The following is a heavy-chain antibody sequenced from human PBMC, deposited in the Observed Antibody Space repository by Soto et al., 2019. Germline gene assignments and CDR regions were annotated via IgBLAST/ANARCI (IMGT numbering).Heavy chain of an antibody. CDR2: ISAYNGNT. CDR3: ARDIITWIQLWSGGLGYYYYYGMDV. Sequence: QVQLVQSGAEVKKPGASVKVSCKASGYTFTSYGISWVRQAPGQGLEWMGWISAYNGNTNYAQKLQGRVTMTTDTSTSTAYMEMRSLRSDDTAVYYCARDIITWIQLWSGGLGYYYYYGMDVWGQGTTVTVSS. J-gene: IGHJ6*02. CDR1: GYTFTSYG. D-gene: IGHD5-18*01. V-gene: IGHV1-18*01.